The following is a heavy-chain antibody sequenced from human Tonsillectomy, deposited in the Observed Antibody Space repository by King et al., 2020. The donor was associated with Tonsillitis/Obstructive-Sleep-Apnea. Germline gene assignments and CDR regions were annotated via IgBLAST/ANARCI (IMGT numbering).Heavy chain of an antibody. J-gene: IGHJ1*01. CDR2: ISRSSSYI. CDR3: AREQRYSSSCDFQH. CDR1: GFTFRSYS. Sequence: EVQLVESGGGLVKPGGSLRLSCAASGFTFRSYSMNWFRQAPGKGLEWVSSISRSSSYIYYADSVKGRFTISRDNAKNSLYLQMNSLRAEDTAVYYCAREQRYSSSCDFQHWGQGTLVTVSS. V-gene: IGHV3-21*01. D-gene: IGHD6-13*01.